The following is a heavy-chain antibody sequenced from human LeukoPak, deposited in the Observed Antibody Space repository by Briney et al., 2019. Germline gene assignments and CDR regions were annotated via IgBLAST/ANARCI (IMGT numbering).Heavy chain of an antibody. J-gene: IGHJ4*02. CDR3: ARELSLAVAGTLGY. D-gene: IGHD6-13*01. CDR2: IWYDGSNK. CDR1: GFTFSSYG. V-gene: IGHV3-33*01. Sequence: GGSLRLFCAASGFTFSSYGMHWVRQAPGKGLEWVAVIWYDGSNKYYADSVKGRFTISRDNSKNTLYLQMNSLRAEDTAVYYCARELSLAVAGTLGYWGQGTLVTVSS.